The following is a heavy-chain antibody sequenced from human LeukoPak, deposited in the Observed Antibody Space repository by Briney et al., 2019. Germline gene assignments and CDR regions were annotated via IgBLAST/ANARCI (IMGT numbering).Heavy chain of an antibody. CDR3: ARDSQGSDY. CDR1: GFTFSSYG. Sequence: PGGSLRLSCAASGFTFSSYGMHWVRQAPGKGLEWVAFIRYDGGNKYYADSVKGRFTISRDNSKNTLYLQMNSLRAEDTAVYYCARDSQGSDYWGQGTLVTVSS. J-gene: IGHJ4*02. V-gene: IGHV3-30*02. CDR2: IRYDGGNK.